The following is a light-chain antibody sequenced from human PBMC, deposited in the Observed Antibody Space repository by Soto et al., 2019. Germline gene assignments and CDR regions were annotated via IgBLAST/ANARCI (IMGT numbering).Light chain of an antibody. V-gene: IGLV2-14*01. J-gene: IGLJ1*01. Sequence: QSALTQPASVSGSPGQSVTISCTGTSCGGGGYGFVSWYRQYPGQAAKILIYEVTHRPSGVPDRSSGSKSGNTAYLTISGLQADDEADYYCSSYTITSAPVFGPGTKVTVL. CDR1: SCGGGGYGF. CDR2: EVT. CDR3: SSYTITSAPV.